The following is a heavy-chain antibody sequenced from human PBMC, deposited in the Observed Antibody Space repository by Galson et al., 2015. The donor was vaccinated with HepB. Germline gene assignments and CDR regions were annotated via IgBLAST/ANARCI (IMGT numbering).Heavy chain of an antibody. CDR1: GYSFPSYW. Sequence: QSGAEVTKTGESLRISCTGSGYSFPSYWISWVRQMPGKGLEWMGRLDPCDSYTDYSPSFQGHVTISADKSISTAYLQWSSLKASDTAMYYCAREIPYSFGWYAPRRRYYFDYWGQGTLVTVSS. D-gene: IGHD6-19*01. V-gene: IGHV5-10-1*01. CDR2: LDPCDSYT. J-gene: IGHJ4*02. CDR3: AREIPYSFGWYAPRRRYYFDY.